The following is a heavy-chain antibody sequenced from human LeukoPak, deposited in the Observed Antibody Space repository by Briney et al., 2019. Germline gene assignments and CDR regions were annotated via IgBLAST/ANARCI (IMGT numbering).Heavy chain of an antibody. CDR2: ISWNSGSI. CDR3: ARDQYDTWSRRGNFDS. CDR1: GFTFDDYA. J-gene: IGHJ4*02. V-gene: IGHV3-9*01. D-gene: IGHD3/OR15-3a*01. Sequence: SGRSLRLSCAASGFTFDDYAMHWVRQAPGKGLEWVSGISWNSGSIGYADSVKGRFTISRDNAKNSLYLQMNSLRAEDTAVFYCARDQYDTWSRRGNFDSWGQGTLVIVSS.